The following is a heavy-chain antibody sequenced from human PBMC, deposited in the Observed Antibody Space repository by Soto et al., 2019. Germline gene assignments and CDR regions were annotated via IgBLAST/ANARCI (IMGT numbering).Heavy chain of an antibody. V-gene: IGHV1-18*01. J-gene: IGHJ1*01. CDR3: ARPRLRPEYFQH. CDR2: ISAYNGNT. D-gene: IGHD5-12*01. Sequence: ASVKVSCKASVYTFTSYGISWVRQAPGQGLEWMGWISAYNGNTNYAQKLQGRVTMTTDTSTSTAYMELRSLRSDETAVYYCARPRLRPEYFQHWGQGTLVTVSS. CDR1: VYTFTSYG.